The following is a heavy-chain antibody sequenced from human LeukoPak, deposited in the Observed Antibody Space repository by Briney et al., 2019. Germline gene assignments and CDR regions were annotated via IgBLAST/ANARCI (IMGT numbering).Heavy chain of an antibody. Sequence: GGSLRLSCAASGFTFSSYSMNWVRQAPGKGLEWVSYISSSSSTIHYADSVKGRFTISRDNAKNSLYLQMNSLRDEDTAVYYCARDPRKYSYGSFDYWGQGTLVTVSS. J-gene: IGHJ4*02. CDR1: GFTFSSYS. CDR2: ISSSSSTI. V-gene: IGHV3-48*02. CDR3: ARDPRKYSYGSFDY. D-gene: IGHD5-18*01.